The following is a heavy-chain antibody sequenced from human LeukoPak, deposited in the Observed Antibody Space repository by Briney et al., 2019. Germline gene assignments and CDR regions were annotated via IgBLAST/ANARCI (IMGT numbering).Heavy chain of an antibody. Sequence: ASVKVSCKASGYTFTSYGISSVRRAPGQGLEWMGWISAYNGNTNYAQKLPGRVTMTSDTSTSTAYMELRSLRSDDTAVYYCARVVGATLRDSFDNWGQGTLVTVSS. CDR2: ISAYNGNT. CDR1: GYTFTSYG. CDR3: ARVVGATLRDSFDN. V-gene: IGHV1-18*01. J-gene: IGHJ4*02. D-gene: IGHD1-26*01.